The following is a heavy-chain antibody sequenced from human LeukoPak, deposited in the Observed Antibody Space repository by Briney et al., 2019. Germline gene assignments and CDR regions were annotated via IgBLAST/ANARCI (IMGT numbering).Heavy chain of an antibody. J-gene: IGHJ5*02. D-gene: IGHD6-13*01. Sequence: SVKVSCKASGGTFSSYAISWVRQAPGQGLEWMERIIPILGIANYAQKSQGRVTITADKSTSTAYMELSSLRSEDTAVYYCARDRRDGVAAAGNWFDPWGQGTLVTVSS. CDR1: GGTFSSYA. CDR2: IIPILGIA. V-gene: IGHV1-69*04. CDR3: ARDRRDGVAAAGNWFDP.